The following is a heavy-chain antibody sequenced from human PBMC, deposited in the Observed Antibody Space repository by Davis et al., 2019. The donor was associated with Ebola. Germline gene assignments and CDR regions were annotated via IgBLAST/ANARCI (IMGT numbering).Heavy chain of an antibody. CDR3: ASPRRPTVTAYYYYYGMDV. D-gene: IGHD4-11*01. Sequence: GESLKISCAASGFTFSSYSMNWVRQAPGKGLEWVSSISSSSSYIYYADSVKGRFTISRDNAKNSLYLQMNSLRAEDTAVYYCASPRRPTVTAYYYYYGMDVWGQGTTVTVSS. J-gene: IGHJ6*02. V-gene: IGHV3-21*01. CDR2: ISSSSSYI. CDR1: GFTFSSYS.